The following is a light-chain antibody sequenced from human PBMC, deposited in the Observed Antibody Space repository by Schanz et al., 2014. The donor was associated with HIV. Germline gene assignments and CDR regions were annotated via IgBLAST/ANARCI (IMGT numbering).Light chain of an antibody. CDR3: SSYGGGDTLL. CDR2: DVT. Sequence: QSALTQPASVSGSPGQSITISCTGTSSDVGAYNYVSWYQQHPGKAPKLMIYDVTSRPSGVSHRFSGSKSGNTASLTVSGLQADDEADYYCSSYGGGDTLLFGGGTKLTVL. V-gene: IGLV2-14*01. CDR1: SSDVGAYNY. J-gene: IGLJ3*02.